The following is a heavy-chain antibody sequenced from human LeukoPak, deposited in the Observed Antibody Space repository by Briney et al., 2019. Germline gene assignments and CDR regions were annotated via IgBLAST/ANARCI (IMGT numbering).Heavy chain of an antibody. CDR1: GFTFSSYA. J-gene: IGHJ4*02. D-gene: IGHD2-21*02. Sequence: PGESLRLSCAASGFTFSSYAMNWVRQAPGKGLEWVSSISSSPSHMYYADSVKGRFTISRDNAKNSLYLQMNSLRAEDTAVYYCARGGTYCGGDCYGTNYWGQGTLVTVSS. CDR2: ISSSPSHM. V-gene: IGHV3-21*06. CDR3: ARGGTYCGGDCYGTNY.